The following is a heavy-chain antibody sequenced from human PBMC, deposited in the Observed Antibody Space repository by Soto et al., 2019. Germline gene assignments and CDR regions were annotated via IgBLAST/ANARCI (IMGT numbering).Heavy chain of an antibody. D-gene: IGHD3-9*01. CDR3: ARGLKYYDILTGSYYYYYYGMDV. CDR1: GGSISSSNW. J-gene: IGHJ6*02. CDR2: IYHSGST. V-gene: IGHV4-4*02. Sequence: SESLSLTCAFSGGSISSSNWWSWVRQPPGKGLEWIGEIYHSGSTNYNPSLKSRVTISVDKSKNQFSLKLSSVTAADTAVYYCARGLKYYDILTGSYYYYYYGMDVWGQGTTVTVSS.